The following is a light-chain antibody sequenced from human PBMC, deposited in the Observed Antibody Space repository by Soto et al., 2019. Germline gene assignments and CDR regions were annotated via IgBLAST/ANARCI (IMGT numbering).Light chain of an antibody. CDR2: EVI. CDR1: YSDVGGSNY. V-gene: IGLV2-8*01. J-gene: IGLJ2*01. CDR3: SSNVVGTNLKI. Sequence: QSALTQPPSASGSPGQSVTISCTGTYSDVGGSNYVSWYQQHPGKAPKLVIYEVIQRLSGVPDRFSGSRSGNTASLTVSRLQAEDEADYYCSSNVVGTNLKIFGGGTKLTVL.